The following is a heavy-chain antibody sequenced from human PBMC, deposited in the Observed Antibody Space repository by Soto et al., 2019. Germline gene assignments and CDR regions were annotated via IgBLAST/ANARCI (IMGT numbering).Heavy chain of an antibody. Sequence: QVQLVESGGGVVQPGRSLRLSCAASGFTFSSYAMHWVRQAPDKGLEWVAVISYDGSNKYYADSVKGRFTISRDNSKNTLYLQMNSLRAEDTAVYYCARPNRHYYYYGMDVWGQGTTVTVSS. V-gene: IGHV3-30-3*01. J-gene: IGHJ6*02. CDR3: ARPNRHYYYYGMDV. CDR1: GFTFSSYA. CDR2: ISYDGSNK. D-gene: IGHD7-27*01.